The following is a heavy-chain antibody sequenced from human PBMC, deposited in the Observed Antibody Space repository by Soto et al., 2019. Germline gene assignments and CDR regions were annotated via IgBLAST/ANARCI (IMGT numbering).Heavy chain of an antibody. J-gene: IGHJ4*02. CDR2: IYYSGST. V-gene: IGHV4-30-4*01. D-gene: IGHD2-8*01. CDR1: GGSISSGDYY. CDR3: ARGGRSGRVVLMVL. Sequence: QVQLQESGPGLVKPSQTLSLTCTVSGGSISSGDYYWSWIRQPPGKGLEWIGYIYYSGSTYYNPSLKSRVTISADTSKNQFSLRLNSVTAADTAVYYCARGGRSGRVVLMVLWGQGSLVTVSS.